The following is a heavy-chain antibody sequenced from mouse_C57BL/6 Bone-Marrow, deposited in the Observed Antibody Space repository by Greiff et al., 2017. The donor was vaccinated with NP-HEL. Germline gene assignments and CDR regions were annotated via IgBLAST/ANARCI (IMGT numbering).Heavy chain of an antibody. CDR2: IDPANGNT. CDR3: ARGWLRFDY. CDR1: GFTIKNSY. D-gene: IGHD2-2*01. V-gene: IGHV14-3*01. Sequence: EVQLQQPVAELVRPGASVKLSCTASGFTIKNSYMHWVKQRPEQGLEWIGRIDPANGNTKYAPKFQGKATITADTSSNTAYLQLSSLTSEDTAIYYCARGWLRFDYWGQGTTLTVSS. J-gene: IGHJ2*01.